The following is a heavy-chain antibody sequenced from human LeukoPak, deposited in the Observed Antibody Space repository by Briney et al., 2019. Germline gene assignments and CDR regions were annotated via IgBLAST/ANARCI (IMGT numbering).Heavy chain of an antibody. D-gene: IGHD3-3*01. J-gene: IGHJ4*02. CDR3: AKDWDENFWSIDHQ. CDR2: IRYDGSDK. Sequence: GGSLRLSCATSGFSLNKYGVQWVRQAPGKGLEWVAYIRYDGSDKHYGDSVKGRFTISRDDSKNTLYLQMSRLRAEDTAVYYCAKDWDENFWSIDHQWGQGILVTVSS. CDR1: GFSLNKYG. V-gene: IGHV3-30*02.